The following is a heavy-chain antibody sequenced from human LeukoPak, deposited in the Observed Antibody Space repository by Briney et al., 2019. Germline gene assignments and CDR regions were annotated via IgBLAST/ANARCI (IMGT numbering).Heavy chain of an antibody. J-gene: IGHJ4*02. Sequence: GASVKVSCKASGYTFTGYYMHWVRQAPGQGLEWMGWINPNSGGTNYAQKFQGRVTMTRDTSISTAYMELSRLRSDDTAVYYCARDKMTTVTTPDYWGQGTLVTVSS. CDR3: ARDKMTTVTTPDY. V-gene: IGHV1-2*02. CDR1: GYTFTGYY. CDR2: INPNSGGT. D-gene: IGHD4-17*01.